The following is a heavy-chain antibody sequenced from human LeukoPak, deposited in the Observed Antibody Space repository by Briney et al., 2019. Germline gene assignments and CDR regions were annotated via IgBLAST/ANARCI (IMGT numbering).Heavy chain of an antibody. Sequence: GGSLRLSCAASGFTFSCYSMNWVRQAPGKGLEWVSSISSSSSYIYYADSVKGRFTIFRDNAKNSLYLQMNSLRAEDTAVYYCARRREWEPPDYWGQGTLVTVSS. V-gene: IGHV3-21*01. D-gene: IGHD1-26*01. J-gene: IGHJ4*02. CDR2: ISSSSSYI. CDR3: ARRREWEPPDY. CDR1: GFTFSCYS.